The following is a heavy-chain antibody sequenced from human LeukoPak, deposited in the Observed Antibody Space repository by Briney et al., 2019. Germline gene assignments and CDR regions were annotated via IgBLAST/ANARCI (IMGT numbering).Heavy chain of an antibody. V-gene: IGHV3-23*01. CDR1: GFTFSTSA. CDR2: ISESGGST. CDR3: AKDGSSWYHTYFDY. D-gene: IGHD6-13*01. Sequence: GGSLRLSCVVSGFTFSTSAMSWVRQAPGKGLEWVSGISESGGSTYYADSVKGRFTISRDNSKNTLYLQMNSLRAEDTAVYYCAKDGSSWYHTYFDYWGQGTLVTVSP. J-gene: IGHJ4*02.